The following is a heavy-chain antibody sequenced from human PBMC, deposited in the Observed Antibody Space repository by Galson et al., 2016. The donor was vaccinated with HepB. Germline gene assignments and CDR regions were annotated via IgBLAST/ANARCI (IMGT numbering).Heavy chain of an antibody. Sequence: SLRLSCAASGFNFSNYAMSWVRQAPGKALEWVSGISCNGYYTYYADSVQGRLTISRDNSKNTLYLQMNSLRVEDTAVYYCTKDARTGGHYDFWSGFDDWGQGTLVTVSS. CDR3: TKDARTGGHYDFWSGFDD. CDR2: ISCNGYYT. J-gene: IGHJ4*02. V-gene: IGHV3-23*01. D-gene: IGHD3-3*01. CDR1: GFNFSNYA.